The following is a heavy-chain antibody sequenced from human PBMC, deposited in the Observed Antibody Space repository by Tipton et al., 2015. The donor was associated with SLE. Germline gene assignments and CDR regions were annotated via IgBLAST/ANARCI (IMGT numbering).Heavy chain of an antibody. CDR3: ARTGGGWVCDSTSCYTEDYFVY. V-gene: IGHV1-18*01. J-gene: IGHJ4*02. CDR2: INPYNGNT. Sequence: QSGPEVKKPGSSVKVSCEPSGGTFSSDCISWVRQAPGQGLEWMGGINPYNGNTNYAQKFQGRVTMTTDTSTSTAYMELTSLRSDVTAVYFCARTGGGWVCDSTSCYTEDYFVYWGQGTLVTVSS. D-gene: IGHD2-2*02. CDR1: GGTFSSDC.